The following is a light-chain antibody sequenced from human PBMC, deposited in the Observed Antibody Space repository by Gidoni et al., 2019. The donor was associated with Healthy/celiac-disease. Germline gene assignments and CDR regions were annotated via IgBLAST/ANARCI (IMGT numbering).Light chain of an antibody. CDR3: QQSYSTPRT. J-gene: IGKJ1*01. CDR2: AAS. CDR1: QSIIRY. V-gene: IGKV1-39*01. Sequence: DIQMTQSPSSLSASVGDRVTITCRASQSIIRYLNWYQQKPGKAPKLLIYAASSLQSGVPSRFSGSGSGTDVTLTISSLQPEDFATYYCQQSYSTPRTFGQGTKVEIK.